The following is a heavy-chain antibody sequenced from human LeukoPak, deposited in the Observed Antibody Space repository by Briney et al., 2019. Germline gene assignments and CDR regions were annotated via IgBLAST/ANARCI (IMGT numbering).Heavy chain of an antibody. CDR3: ARDDDAFRPL. J-gene: IGHJ4*02. D-gene: IGHD1-1*01. Sequence: PGGSLRLSCAASGFTVSSNYMSWVRQAPGKGLEWVSVIYSGGSTYYADSVKGRFTISRDNSKNTLYLQMNSLRAEDMAVYYRARDDDAFRPLWGQGTLVTISS. CDR1: GFTVSSNY. V-gene: IGHV3-66*02. CDR2: IYSGGST.